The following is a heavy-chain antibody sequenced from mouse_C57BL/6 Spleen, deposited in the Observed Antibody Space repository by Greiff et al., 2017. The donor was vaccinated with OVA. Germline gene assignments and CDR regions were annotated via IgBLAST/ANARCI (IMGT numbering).Heavy chain of an antibody. CDR1: GFTFSSYA. CDR3: ARDHGSSYWYFDV. D-gene: IGHD1-1*01. Sequence: EVQRVESGGGLVKPGGSLKLSCAASGFTFSSYAMSWVRQTPEKRLEWVATISDGGSYTYYPDNVKGRFTISRDNAKNNLYLQMSHLKSEDTAMYYCARDHGSSYWYFDVWGTGTTVTVSS. CDR2: ISDGGSYT. J-gene: IGHJ1*03. V-gene: IGHV5-4*01.